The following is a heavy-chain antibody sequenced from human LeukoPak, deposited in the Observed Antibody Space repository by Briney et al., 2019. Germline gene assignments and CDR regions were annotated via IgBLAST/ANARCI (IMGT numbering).Heavy chain of an antibody. CDR2: IYYNGDT. Sequence: SETLSLTCTTSGGSTSTDYWSWIRQSPGKGLVYIGHIYYNGDTRYNPSLERPVTISVDTSKNQFSLKLTSVTAADTAVYYCARLAYRPPDHPEYMDVWGQGATVTVSS. CDR1: GGSTSTDY. V-gene: IGHV4-59*08. J-gene: IGHJ6*02. CDR3: ARLAYRPPDHPEYMDV. D-gene: IGHD1-14*01.